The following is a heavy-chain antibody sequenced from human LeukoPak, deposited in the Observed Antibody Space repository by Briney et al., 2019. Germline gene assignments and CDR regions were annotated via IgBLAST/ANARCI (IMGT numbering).Heavy chain of an antibody. V-gene: IGHV1-2*02. D-gene: IGHD3-9*01. CDR1: GYTFTGYY. CDR3: ARDADYDILTGYYGMDYYYYMDV. J-gene: IGHJ6*03. Sequence: GASVKVSCKASGYTFTGYYMHWVRQAPGQGLEWMGWINPNSGGTNYAQKFQGRVTMTRDTSISTAYMELSRLRSDDTAVYYCARDADYDILTGYYGMDYYYYMDVWGKGTTVTVSS. CDR2: INPNSGGT.